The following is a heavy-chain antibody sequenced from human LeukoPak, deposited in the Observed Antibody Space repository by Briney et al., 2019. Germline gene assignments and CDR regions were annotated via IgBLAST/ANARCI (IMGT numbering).Heavy chain of an antibody. D-gene: IGHD6-6*01. CDR2: IVPNSGGT. Sequence: GASVNVSCTASGYIFTYYYIHWVRQAPGQGLEWMGWIVPNSGGTNYAQKFQGRVTLTRDTSISTAHMELSRLRSDDTAVYYCARERRFSSSSSVFDYWGQGTLVTVSS. J-gene: IGHJ4*02. CDR1: GYIFTYYY. V-gene: IGHV1-2*02. CDR3: ARERRFSSSSSVFDY.